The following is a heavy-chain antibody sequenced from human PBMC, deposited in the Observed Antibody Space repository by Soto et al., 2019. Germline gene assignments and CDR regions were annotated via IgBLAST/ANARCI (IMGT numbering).Heavy chain of an antibody. J-gene: IGHJ5*02. CDR3: AWGRGYSYGFGSSPFSTFDP. CDR1: GYTFTSYY. Sequence: QVQLVQSGAEVKKPGASVKVSCKASGYTFTSYYMHWVRQAPGQGLEWMGIINPSGGSTSYAQKFQGRVTMTRDTSTSTVYMELSSLRSEDTAVYYCAWGRGYSYGFGSSPFSTFDPWGQGTLVTVSS. D-gene: IGHD5-18*01. V-gene: IGHV1-46*01. CDR2: INPSGGST.